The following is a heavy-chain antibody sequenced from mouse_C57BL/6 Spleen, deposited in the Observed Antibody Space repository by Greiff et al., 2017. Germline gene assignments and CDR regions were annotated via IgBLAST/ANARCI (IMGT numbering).Heavy chain of an antibody. V-gene: IGHV1-61*01. CDR1: GYTFTSYW. CDR2: IYPSDSET. D-gene: IGHD1-1*01. Sequence: QLQQPGAELVRPGSSVKLSCKASGYTFTSYWMDWVKQRPGQGLEWIGNIYPSDSETHYNQKFKDKATLTVDKSSSTAYMQLSSLTSEDSAVYYCARGTTVVGDYAMDYWGQGTSVTVSS. J-gene: IGHJ4*01. CDR3: ARGTTVVGDYAMDY.